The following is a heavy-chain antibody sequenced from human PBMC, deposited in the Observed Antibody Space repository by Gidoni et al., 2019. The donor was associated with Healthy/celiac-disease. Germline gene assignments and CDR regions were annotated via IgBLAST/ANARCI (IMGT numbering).Heavy chain of an antibody. CDR3: AKEIIRDGYNLDY. Sequence: RSLRPSCAASGFPFSSHGMHWVRQAPGKGLEWVAVISYDGSNKYYADSVKGRFTISRDNSKNTLYLQMNSLRAEDTAVYYCAKEIIRDGYNLDYWGQGTLVTVSS. CDR1: GFPFSSHG. V-gene: IGHV3-30*18. CDR2: ISYDGSNK. D-gene: IGHD5-12*01. J-gene: IGHJ4*02.